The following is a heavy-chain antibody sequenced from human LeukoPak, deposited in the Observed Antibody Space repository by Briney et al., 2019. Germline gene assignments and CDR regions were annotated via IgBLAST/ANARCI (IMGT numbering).Heavy chain of an antibody. V-gene: IGHV3-30*03. CDR1: GFTFSSYG. CDR3: ARDPRRHFDY. Sequence: PGRSLRLSCAASGFTFSSYGMHWVRQAPGKGLEGVAVISYDGSNKYYADSVKGRFTISRDNSKNTLYLQMNSLRAEDTAVYYCARDPRRHFDYWGQGTLVTVSS. J-gene: IGHJ4*02. CDR2: ISYDGSNK.